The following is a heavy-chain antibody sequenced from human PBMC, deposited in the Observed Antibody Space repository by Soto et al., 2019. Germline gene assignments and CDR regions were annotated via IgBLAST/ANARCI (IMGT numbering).Heavy chain of an antibody. J-gene: IGHJ4*02. CDR3: AQTGHEAYFDY. D-gene: IGHD1-1*01. CDR1: CYTFTSYG. V-gene: IGHV1-18*01. Sequence: ASGKVSCKDSCYTFTSYGISWLRRATGQGLEWIVWIIAYNGNANYAQKLQGRVTMTTDTSTSTAYMELRSLRSDDTAVYYCAQTGHEAYFDYWGQGTLVTVSS. CDR2: IIAYNGNA.